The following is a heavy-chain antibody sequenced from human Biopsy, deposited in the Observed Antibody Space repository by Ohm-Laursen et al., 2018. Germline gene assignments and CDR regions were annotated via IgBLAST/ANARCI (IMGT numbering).Heavy chain of an antibody. D-gene: IGHD5-18*01. J-gene: IGHJ4*02. CDR1: GYTFTGYY. V-gene: IGHV1-2*02. CDR3: ARGGVDTAMVEN. Sequence: ASVKVSCKASGYTFTGYYMHWVRQAPGQGLEWVGWINPNSGGTNYAQKFQGRVTMTRDTSISTAYMELSRLRSDDTAVYYCARGGVDTAMVENWDQGTLVTVSS. CDR2: INPNSGGT.